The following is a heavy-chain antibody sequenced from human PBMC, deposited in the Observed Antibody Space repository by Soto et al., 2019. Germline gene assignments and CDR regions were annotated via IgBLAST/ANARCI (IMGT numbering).Heavy chain of an antibody. CDR3: ATGRRGYYDMDV. V-gene: IGHV4-34*01. CDR2: INHSGST. J-gene: IGHJ6*02. Sequence: ASETLSLTCAVYGGSFSGYYWTWIRQPPGKGLEWIGDINHSGSTNYNPSLKSRVTISVDTSKNQFSLNLSSVTAADTAVYYCATGRRGYYDMDVWGQGTTVTVSS. D-gene: IGHD3-10*01. CDR1: GGSFSGYY.